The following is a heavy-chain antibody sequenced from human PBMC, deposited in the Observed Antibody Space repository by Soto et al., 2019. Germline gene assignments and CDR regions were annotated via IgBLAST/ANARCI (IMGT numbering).Heavy chain of an antibody. CDR3: AKDIGFQQHLFVFDN. CDR1: GGTFSNYA. J-gene: IGHJ4*02. V-gene: IGHV1-69*01. CDR2: ILPIFTTA. Sequence: QVQLVQSGAEVKKPGSSVKVSCKASGGTFSNYAFSWVRQAPGQGLEWKGGILPIFTTATYAPKFQDRVTITADESTSTVYMDLSSLRSEDTALYYCAKDIGFQQHLFVFDNWGQGTLVTVSS. D-gene: IGHD6-13*01.